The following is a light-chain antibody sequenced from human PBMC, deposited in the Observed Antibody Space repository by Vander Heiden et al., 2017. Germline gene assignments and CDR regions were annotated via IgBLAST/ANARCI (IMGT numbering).Light chain of an antibody. CDR3: QQYNSYWT. V-gene: IGKV1-5*03. J-gene: IGKJ1*01. Sequence: IQMTHPPSSLSESVGDRGTITSRATLCISIRLAWYKPRPGKAPKLLIYNAFSLESGVTSRLSGSGTETEFTITIRNLQPNEFSTYYRQQYNSYWTFGQGTKVEIK. CDR1: LCISIR. CDR2: NAF.